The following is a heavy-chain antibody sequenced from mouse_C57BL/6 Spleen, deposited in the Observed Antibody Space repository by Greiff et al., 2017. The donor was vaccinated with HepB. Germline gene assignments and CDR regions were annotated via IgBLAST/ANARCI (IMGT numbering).Heavy chain of an antibody. Sequence: VQLQQPGAELVKPGASVKLSCKASGYTFTSYWMHWVKQRPGQGLEWIGMIHPNSGSTNYNEKFKSKATLTVDKSSSTAYMQLSSLTSEDSAVYYCARGVTMRGIFAYWGQGTLVTVSA. CDR2: IHPNSGST. CDR1: GYTFTSYW. CDR3: ARGVTMRGIFAY. D-gene: IGHD2-13*01. V-gene: IGHV1-64*01. J-gene: IGHJ3*01.